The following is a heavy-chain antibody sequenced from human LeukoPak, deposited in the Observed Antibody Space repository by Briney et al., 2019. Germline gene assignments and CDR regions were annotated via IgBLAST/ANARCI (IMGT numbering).Heavy chain of an antibody. V-gene: IGHV1-8*01. CDR1: GYTFTSYD. CDR2: MNPNSGNT. J-gene: IGHJ5*02. D-gene: IGHD4/OR15-4a*01. CDR3: ASRMDYGGGGTKESWFDP. Sequence: ASVKVSCKASGYTFTSYDINWVRQATGQGLEWMGWMNPNSGNTGYAQKFQGRVTMTRNTSISTAYMELSSLRSEDTAVYYCASRMDYGGGGTKESWFDPWGQGTLVIVSS.